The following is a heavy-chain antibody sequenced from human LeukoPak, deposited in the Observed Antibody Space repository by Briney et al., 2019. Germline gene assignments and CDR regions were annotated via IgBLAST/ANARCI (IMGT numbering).Heavy chain of an antibody. V-gene: IGHV3-21*01. D-gene: IGHD4-17*01. CDR1: GFTFSSYS. CDR2: ISSSSSYI. Sequence: PGGSLRLSCAASGFTFSSYSMNWVRQAPGKGLEWVSSISSSSSYIYYADSVKGRFTISRDKAKNSLYLQMNSLRAEDTAVYYCARVNYGDIYYYYYYMDVWGKGTTVTVSS. CDR3: ARVNYGDIYYYYYYMDV. J-gene: IGHJ6*03.